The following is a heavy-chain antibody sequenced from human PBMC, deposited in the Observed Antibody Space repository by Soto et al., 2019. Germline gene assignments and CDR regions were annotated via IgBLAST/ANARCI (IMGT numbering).Heavy chain of an antibody. D-gene: IGHD5-18*01. Sequence: EVQLLESGGGLVQPGGSLRLSCVASGFTFSTYVMGWVRQAPGKGLEWVSAITASGSGTYYADSVKGRFTISRDISKRTLYLQVNSLRVEDTAVYYCAQGQGHGYGFDFWGQGPLVSVSP. CDR1: GFTFSTYV. CDR3: AQGQGHGYGFDF. J-gene: IGHJ4*02. V-gene: IGHV3-23*01. CDR2: ITASGSGT.